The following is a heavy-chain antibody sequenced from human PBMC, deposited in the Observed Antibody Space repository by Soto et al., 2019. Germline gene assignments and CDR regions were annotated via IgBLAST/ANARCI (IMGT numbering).Heavy chain of an antibody. CDR2: IIPIFGTA. CDR3: ARDACSGGSRYATYFQQ. CDR1: GGTFSTYA. Sequence: SVKVSCKTSGGTFSTYAIYWVRQAPGQGLEWMGGIIPIFGTANYAQKFQGRVTITADESTSTAYMELSSLRSEDTAVYYCARDACSGGSRYATYFQQWGQGTLVTVSS. J-gene: IGHJ1*01. V-gene: IGHV1-69*13. D-gene: IGHD2-15*01.